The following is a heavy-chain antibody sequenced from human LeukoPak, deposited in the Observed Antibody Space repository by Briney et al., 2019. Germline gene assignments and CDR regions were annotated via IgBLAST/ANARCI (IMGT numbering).Heavy chain of an antibody. D-gene: IGHD6-13*01. CDR1: GGSISSYY. Sequence: SETLSLTCTVSGGSISSYYWSWIRQPAGKGLEWIGYIYYSGSTNYNPSLKSRVTISVDTSKNQFSLKLSSVTAADTAVYYCARESSSSWYNWFDPWGQGTLVTVSS. CDR2: IYYSGST. V-gene: IGHV4-59*01. CDR3: ARESSSSWYNWFDP. J-gene: IGHJ5*02.